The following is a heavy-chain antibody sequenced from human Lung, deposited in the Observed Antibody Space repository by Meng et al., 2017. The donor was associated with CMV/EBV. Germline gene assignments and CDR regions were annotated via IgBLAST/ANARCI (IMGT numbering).Heavy chain of an antibody. D-gene: IGHD5/OR15-5a*01. CDR2: ISNGGAYI. V-gene: IGHV3-21*01. Sequence: GEXXKISCAASGFMFSDYSMNWVRQAPGKGLEWVSSISNGGAYIYYADSVKGRSTISRDNAQNSLYLQMNSMRAEDTAVYYCARNVSPRSSVYFAIYYFYALDVWXKGTTVTVSS. CDR1: GFMFSDYS. CDR3: ARNVSPRSSVYFAIYYFYALDV. J-gene: IGHJ6*04.